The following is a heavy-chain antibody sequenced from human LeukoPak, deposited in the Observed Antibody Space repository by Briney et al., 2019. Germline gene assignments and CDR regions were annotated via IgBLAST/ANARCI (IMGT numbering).Heavy chain of an antibody. CDR1: GGSISSYY. Sequence: SETLSLTCTVFGGSISSYYWSWIRQPPGKGLEWIGYIYYSGSTNYNPSLKSRVTISVDTSKNQFSLKLSSVTAADTAVYYCARDLPGIAVAGAFDYWGQGTLVTVSS. J-gene: IGHJ4*02. CDR3: ARDLPGIAVAGAFDY. CDR2: IYYSGST. V-gene: IGHV4-59*01. D-gene: IGHD6-19*01.